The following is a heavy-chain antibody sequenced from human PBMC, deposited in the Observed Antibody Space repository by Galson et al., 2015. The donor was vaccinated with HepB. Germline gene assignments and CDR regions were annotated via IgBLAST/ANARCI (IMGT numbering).Heavy chain of an antibody. J-gene: IGHJ4*02. CDR2: ISAYNGNT. Sequence: SVKVSCKASGYTFTSYGISWVRQAPGQGLEWMGWISAYNGNTNYAQKLQGRVTMTTDTSTSTAYMELRSLRSDDTAVYYCARTSPLRIAAAGLDYWGQGTLVTVSS. D-gene: IGHD6-13*01. CDR1: GYTFTSYG. CDR3: ARTSPLRIAAAGLDY. V-gene: IGHV1-18*04.